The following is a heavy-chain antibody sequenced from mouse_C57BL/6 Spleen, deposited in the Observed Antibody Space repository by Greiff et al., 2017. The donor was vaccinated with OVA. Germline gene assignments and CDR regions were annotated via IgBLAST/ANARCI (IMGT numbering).Heavy chain of an antibody. J-gene: IGHJ2*01. CDR2: IDPETGGT. V-gene: IGHV1-15*01. Sequence: QVQLQQSGAELVRPGASVTLSCKASGYTFTDYEMHWVKQTPVHGLEWIGAIDPETGGTAYNQKFKGKAILTADKSSSTAYMELRSLTSEDSAVYYCTRSGSWLYGNFRFDYWGQGTTLTVSS. D-gene: IGHD2-1*01. CDR1: GYTFTDYE. CDR3: TRSGSWLYGNFRFDY.